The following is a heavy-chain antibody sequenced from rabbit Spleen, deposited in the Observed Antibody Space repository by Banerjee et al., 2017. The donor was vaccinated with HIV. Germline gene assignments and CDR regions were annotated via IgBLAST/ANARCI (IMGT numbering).Heavy chain of an antibody. CDR3: ARDTGSSFSTYGMDL. J-gene: IGHJ6*01. D-gene: IGHD8-1*01. CDR1: GFSFSSKAV. Sequence: EQLLESGGGLVKPEGSLKLSCTAFGFSFSSKAVMCWVRQAPGKGLEWIACINAITGKAVYANWAKGRSTFSKTSSTTVTLQMTSLTVADTATYFCARDTGSSFSTYGMDLWGPGTLVTVS. CDR2: INAITGKA. V-gene: IGHV1S45*01.